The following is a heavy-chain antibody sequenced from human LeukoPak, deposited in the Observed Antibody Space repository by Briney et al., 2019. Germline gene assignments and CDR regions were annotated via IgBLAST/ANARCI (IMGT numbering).Heavy chain of an antibody. V-gene: IGHV3-21*01. Sequence: GGSLRLSCAASGFTFSSYSMNWVRQAPGKGLEWVSSISSSSTYIYYADSVKGRFTISRDNAQNSMYLQMNSLRVEDTAVYYCTSWGDTTAEYFQRWGQGTLVTVSS. CDR3: TSWGDTTAEYFQR. CDR2: ISSSSTYI. J-gene: IGHJ1*01. D-gene: IGHD2-21*02. CDR1: GFTFSSYS.